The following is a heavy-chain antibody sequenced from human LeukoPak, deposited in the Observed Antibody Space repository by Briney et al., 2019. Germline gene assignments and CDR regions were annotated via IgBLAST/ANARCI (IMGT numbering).Heavy chain of an antibody. V-gene: IGHV4-38-2*01. CDR1: GHSISSGYY. Sequence: PSETLSLTCAVSGHSISSGYYWGWIRQPPGKGLEWIWTIHHSRSPHYNPSLQSRVTISVDTSKNQFSLNLSSVTAADTAMYYCARNRSAVIVPAAMGGAFDIWGHGTMVTVSS. J-gene: IGHJ3*02. CDR2: IHHSRSP. D-gene: IGHD2-2*01. CDR3: ARNRSAVIVPAAMGGAFDI.